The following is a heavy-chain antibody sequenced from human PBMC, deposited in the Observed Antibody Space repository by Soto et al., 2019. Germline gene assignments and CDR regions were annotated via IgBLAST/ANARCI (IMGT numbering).Heavy chain of an antibody. CDR2: ISSTTNYI. J-gene: IGHJ4*02. V-gene: IGHV3-21*06. CDR1: GFTFTRYS. CDR3: ARESEDLTSNFDY. Sequence: XVSLRLSCAASGFTFTRYSMNWVRQAPGKGLEWVSSISSTTNYIYYGDSMKGRFTISRDNAKNSLYLEMNSLRAEDTAVYYCARESEDLTSNFDYWGQGTLVTVSS.